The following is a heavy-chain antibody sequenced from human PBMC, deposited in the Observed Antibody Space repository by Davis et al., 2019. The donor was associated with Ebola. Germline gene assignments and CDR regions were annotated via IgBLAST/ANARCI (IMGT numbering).Heavy chain of an antibody. CDR1: GFTFNIYA. Sequence: GESLKISCAASGFTFNIYAMNWVRQAPGKRLEWVSAISISGGNTYYGDSVEGRFTISRDNSKNTLYLQMSSLRAEDTAVYFCAKSRSSGSSYGMDVWGQGTTVTVSS. V-gene: IGHV3-23*01. CDR3: AKSRSSGSSYGMDV. J-gene: IGHJ6*01. D-gene: IGHD3-10*01. CDR2: ISISGGNT.